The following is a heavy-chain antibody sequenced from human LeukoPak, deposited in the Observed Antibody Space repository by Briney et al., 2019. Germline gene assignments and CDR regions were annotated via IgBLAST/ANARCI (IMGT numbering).Heavy chain of an antibody. Sequence: PSETLSLTCTVSGGSISSYYWSWIRQPPGKGLEWIGEINHSGSTNYNPSLKSRATISVDTSKNQFSLKLSSVTAADTAVYYCARGTVTTYYYYYGMDVWGQGTTVTVSS. CDR3: ARGTVTTYYYYYGMDV. CDR1: GGSISSYY. J-gene: IGHJ6*02. D-gene: IGHD4-17*01. CDR2: INHSGST. V-gene: IGHV4-34*01.